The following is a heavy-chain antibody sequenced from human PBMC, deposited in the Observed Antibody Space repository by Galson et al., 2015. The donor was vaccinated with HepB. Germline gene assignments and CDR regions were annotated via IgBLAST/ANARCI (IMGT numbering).Heavy chain of an antibody. Sequence: ETLSLTCTVSGGSISSYYWSWIRQPPGKGLEWIGYIYYSGSTNYNPSLKSRVTISVDTSKNQFSLKLSSVTAADTAVYYCARGLLVRGVPYLDYWGQGTLVTVSS. V-gene: IGHV4-59*01. CDR2: IYYSGST. CDR1: GGSISSYY. CDR3: ARGLLVRGVPYLDY. D-gene: IGHD3-10*01. J-gene: IGHJ4*02.